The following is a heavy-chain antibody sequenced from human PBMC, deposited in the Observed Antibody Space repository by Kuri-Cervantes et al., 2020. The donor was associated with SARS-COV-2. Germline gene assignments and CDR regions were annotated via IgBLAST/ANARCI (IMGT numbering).Heavy chain of an antibody. Sequence: GSLRLSCAVSSYSISRGYYWGWIRQPPGKGLEWIGSIYHSGSTYYSPSLKSRVTISVDTSTNQFSLKLSSVTAADTAVYYCARDPGDCSRTSCHPNWFDPWGQGTLVTVSS. J-gene: IGHJ5*02. CDR2: IYHSGST. CDR1: SYSISRGYY. V-gene: IGHV4-38-2*02. D-gene: IGHD2-2*01. CDR3: ARDPGDCSRTSCHPNWFDP.